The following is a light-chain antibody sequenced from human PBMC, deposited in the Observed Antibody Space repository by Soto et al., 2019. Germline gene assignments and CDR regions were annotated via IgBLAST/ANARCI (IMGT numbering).Light chain of an antibody. Sequence: ENVLTQSPGTLSLFPGERATVSCRASQSVSILLAWYQQKPGQAPRLLIHSTSSRATGIPDRFSGSGSGTEFTLTISSLQSEDFAVYYCQQYSNWPPATFGQGTKVDI. CDR2: STS. CDR1: QSVSIL. V-gene: IGKV3D-15*01. CDR3: QQYSNWPPAT. J-gene: IGKJ1*01.